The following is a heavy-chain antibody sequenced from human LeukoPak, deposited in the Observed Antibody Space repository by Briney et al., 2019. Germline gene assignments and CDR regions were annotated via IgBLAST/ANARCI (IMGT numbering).Heavy chain of an antibody. Sequence: SVKVSCKASGGTFSSYAISWVRQAPGQGLEWMGGIIPIFGTANYAQKFQGRGTITTDESTSTAYMELSSLRSEDTAVYYCAGDPSPPSYGSPIFDYWGQGTLVTVSS. D-gene: IGHD5-18*01. CDR1: GGTFSSYA. CDR2: IIPIFGTA. CDR3: AGDPSPPSYGSPIFDY. V-gene: IGHV1-69*05. J-gene: IGHJ4*02.